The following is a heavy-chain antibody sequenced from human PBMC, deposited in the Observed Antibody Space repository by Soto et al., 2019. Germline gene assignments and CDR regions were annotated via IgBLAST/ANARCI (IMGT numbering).Heavy chain of an antibody. Sequence: PSETLSLTCAVSGGSISSGGYSWSWIRQPPGKGLEWIGYIYHSGSTYYNPSLKSRVTISVDRSKNQFSLKLSSVTAADTAVYYCARSEETYNDVLTGMDLYYYYFGMDVWGQGTTVTVSS. CDR1: GGSISSGGYS. J-gene: IGHJ6*02. CDR3: ARSEETYNDVLTGMDLYYYYFGMDV. CDR2: IYHSGST. V-gene: IGHV4-30-2*01. D-gene: IGHD3-9*01.